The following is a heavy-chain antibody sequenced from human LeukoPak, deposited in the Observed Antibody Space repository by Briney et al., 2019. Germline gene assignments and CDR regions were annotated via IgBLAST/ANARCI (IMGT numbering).Heavy chain of an antibody. V-gene: IGHV4-59*01. J-gene: IGHJ4*02. D-gene: IGHD5-18*01. CDR1: GGSISSYY. CDR3: ARDLEGDSYIDN. CDR2: IYYSGST. Sequence: SQTLSLTCTVSGGSISSYYWSWIRQPPGKGLEWIGYIYYSGSTNYNPSLKSRVTISVDTSKNQFSLKLSSVTAADTAVYYCARDLEGDSYIDNWGQGTLVTVSS.